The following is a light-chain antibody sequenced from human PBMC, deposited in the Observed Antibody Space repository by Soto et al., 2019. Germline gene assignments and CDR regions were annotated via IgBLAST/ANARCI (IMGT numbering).Light chain of an antibody. V-gene: IGLV2-14*01. CDR2: EVS. CDR3: SSYTSSSTLV. CDR1: SSDVGAYNS. Sequence: SALAQPASVSGSPGQSITISCTGTSSDVGAYNSVSWYQQHPGKAPQLMIYEVSNRPSGVSNRFSGSKSGNTASLTISGLQAEDEADYYCSSYTSSSTLVFGTGTKVTVL. J-gene: IGLJ1*01.